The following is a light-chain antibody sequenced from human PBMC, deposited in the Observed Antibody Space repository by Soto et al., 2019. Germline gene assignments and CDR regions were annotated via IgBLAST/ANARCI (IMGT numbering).Light chain of an antibody. CDR1: QTIGSN. CDR3: QHYGRSPIT. J-gene: IGKJ5*01. Sequence: EIVMTQSPATLSVSPGERATLTCRASQTIGSNLAWYQQKPGQPPRLLIYDASSRATGIPDRFSGSGSATDFTLTISRLEPEDFALYYCQHYGRSPITFGQGTRLEIK. V-gene: IGKV3-20*01. CDR2: DAS.